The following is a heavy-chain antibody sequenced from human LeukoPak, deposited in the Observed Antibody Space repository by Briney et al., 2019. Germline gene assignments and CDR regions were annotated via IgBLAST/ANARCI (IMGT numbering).Heavy chain of an antibody. J-gene: IGHJ4*02. V-gene: IGHV3-23*01. CDR1: GFTFSNYA. D-gene: IGHD1-26*01. Sequence: PGGSLRLSCAASGFTFSNYAMSWVRQAPGKGLEWVSAISGSGGSTYYADSVKGRFTISRDNSKNTLYLQMNSLRAEDTAVYYCARLGGEWELPNFDYWGQGTLVTVSS. CDR2: ISGSGGST. CDR3: ARLGGEWELPNFDY.